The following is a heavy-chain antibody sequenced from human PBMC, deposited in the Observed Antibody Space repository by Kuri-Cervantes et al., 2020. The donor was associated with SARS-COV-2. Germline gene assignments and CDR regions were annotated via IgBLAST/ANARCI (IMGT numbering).Heavy chain of an antibody. J-gene: IGHJ6*03. CDR3: ARGGWELRYYYYYMDV. CDR1: GGSISSYY. D-gene: IGHD1-26*01. Sequence: GSLRLSCTVSGGSISSYYWSWIRQPAGKGLEWIGRIYTSGSTNYNPSLKSRVTMSVDTSKNQFSLKLSSVTAADTAVYYCARGGWELRYYYYYMDVWGKGTTVTVSS. CDR2: IYTSGST. V-gene: IGHV4-4*07.